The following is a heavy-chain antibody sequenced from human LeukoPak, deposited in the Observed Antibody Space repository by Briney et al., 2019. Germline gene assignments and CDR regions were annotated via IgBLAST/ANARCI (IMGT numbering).Heavy chain of an antibody. V-gene: IGHV4-39*07. J-gene: IGHJ4*02. Sequence: SETLSLTCTVSDGSISSNSYYWGWIRQPPGKGLEWIGGISYSGSTNYNPSLKSRVTISVDTSKNQFSLKLSSVTAADTAVYYCARDLEHCRNIICSNSAYWGQGTLVTVSS. D-gene: IGHD2-2*01. CDR3: ARDLEHCRNIICSNSAY. CDR2: ISYSGST. CDR1: DGSISSNSYY.